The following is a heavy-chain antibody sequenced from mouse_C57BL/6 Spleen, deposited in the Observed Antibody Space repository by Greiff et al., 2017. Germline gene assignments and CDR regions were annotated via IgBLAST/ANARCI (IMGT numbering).Heavy chain of an antibody. CDR3: ARASLLLRFPYYFDY. Sequence: EVKLMESGGGLVKPGGSLKLSCAASGFTFSSYAMSWVRQTPEKRLEWVATISDGGSYTYYPDNVKGRFTISRDNAKNNLYLQMSHLKSEDTAMYYCARASLLLRFPYYFDYWGQGTTLTVSS. D-gene: IGHD1-1*01. CDR1: GFTFSSYA. J-gene: IGHJ2*01. V-gene: IGHV5-4*03. CDR2: ISDGGSYT.